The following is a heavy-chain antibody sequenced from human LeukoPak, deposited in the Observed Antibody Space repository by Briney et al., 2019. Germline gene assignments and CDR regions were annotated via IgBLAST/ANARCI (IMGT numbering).Heavy chain of an antibody. D-gene: IGHD2/OR15-2a*01. CDR2: VNTDGSST. Sequence: GGSLRLSCTASGFTFSSYWMHWVRQAPGRGLEGVSRVNTDGSSTTYADFVKGRFTISRDNAKNTLYLQMNSLRVEDTAVYYCARGEEYGHPYWGQGTLVTVSS. V-gene: IGHV3-74*01. J-gene: IGHJ4*02. CDR1: GFTFSSYW. CDR3: ARGEEYGHPY.